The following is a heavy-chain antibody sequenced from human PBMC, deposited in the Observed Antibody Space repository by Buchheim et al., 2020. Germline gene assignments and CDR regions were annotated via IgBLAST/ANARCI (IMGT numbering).Heavy chain of an antibody. D-gene: IGHD3-16*02. Sequence: QVQLVESGGGVVQPGRSLRLSCAASGFTFSSYGMHWVRQAPGKGLEWVAVISYDGSNKYYADSVKGRFTISRDNSKNTLYLQMNSLRAEDTAVYYCAKDHVWGSYRPDDAFDIWGQGT. CDR1: GFTFSSYG. V-gene: IGHV3-30*18. CDR2: ISYDGSNK. CDR3: AKDHVWGSYRPDDAFDI. J-gene: IGHJ3*02.